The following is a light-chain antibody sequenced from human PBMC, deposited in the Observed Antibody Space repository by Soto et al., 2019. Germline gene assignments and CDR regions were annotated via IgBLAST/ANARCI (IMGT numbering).Light chain of an antibody. J-gene: IGKJ3*01. CDR3: QQANTFPFT. Sequence: DIQMTQSPSSVSASVADRVTITCRASQAISTWLAWYQQRPGKAPKLLIYAASSLQSGVPSRFSGSGSGTDFTLTISSLRPEDSATYYCQQANTFPFTFGPGTKVDIK. V-gene: IGKV1-12*01. CDR1: QAISTW. CDR2: AAS.